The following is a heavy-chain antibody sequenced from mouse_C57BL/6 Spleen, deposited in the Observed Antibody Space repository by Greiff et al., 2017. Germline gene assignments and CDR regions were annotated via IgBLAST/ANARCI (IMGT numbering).Heavy chain of an antibody. V-gene: IGHV1-26*01. CDR1: GYTFTDYY. CDR3: ARPLRDYAMDD. J-gene: IGHJ4*01. CDR2: INPNNGGT. Sequence: VQLQQSGPELVKPGASVKISCKASGYTFTDYYMNWVKQSPGKSLEWIGDINPNNGGTSYNQKFKGKATLTVDKSSSTAYMELRSLTSEDSAVYYCARPLRDYAMDDWGQGTSVTVSS.